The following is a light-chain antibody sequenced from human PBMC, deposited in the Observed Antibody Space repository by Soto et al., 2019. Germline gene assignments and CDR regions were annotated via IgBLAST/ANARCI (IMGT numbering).Light chain of an antibody. CDR3: QQYGTSSWT. J-gene: IGKJ1*01. Sequence: EIVLTQSPGTLSLSPGERATLSCRASQSVSSNYLAWYQQKPGQAPRLLIYGASSRATGIPDRFSGSGSGTDSTLTISRLEPEDFAVYYCQQYGTSSWTFGQGTKVEIK. V-gene: IGKV3-20*01. CDR2: GAS. CDR1: QSVSSNY.